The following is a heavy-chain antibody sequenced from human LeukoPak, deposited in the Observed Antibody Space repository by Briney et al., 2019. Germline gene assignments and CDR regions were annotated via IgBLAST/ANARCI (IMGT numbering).Heavy chain of an antibody. CDR2: IYTSGST. D-gene: IGHD3-22*01. Sequence: SETLSLTCTVSGGSISSYYWSWIRQPAGKGLEWIGRIYTSGSTNYNPSLKSRVTISVDTSKNQFSLKLSSVTAADTAVYYCARVNVDDRNNYYYYMDVWGKGTTVTISS. CDR1: GGSISSYY. V-gene: IGHV4-4*07. J-gene: IGHJ6*03. CDR3: ARVNVDDRNNYYYYMDV.